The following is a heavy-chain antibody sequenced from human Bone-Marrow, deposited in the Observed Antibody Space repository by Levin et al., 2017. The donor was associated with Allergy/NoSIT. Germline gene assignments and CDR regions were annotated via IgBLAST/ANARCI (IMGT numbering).Heavy chain of an antibody. Sequence: SETLSLTCTVSGGSISSGGYYWSWIRQHPGKGLEWIGNIYYSGSTYYNPSLKSRVTISVDTSKNQFSLKLSSVTAADTAVYYCARIRYCSSTSCYHPSHYYYYMDVWGKGTTVTVSS. J-gene: IGHJ6*03. CDR3: ARIRYCSSTSCYHPSHYYYYMDV. V-gene: IGHV4-31*03. D-gene: IGHD2-2*01. CDR1: GGSISSGGYY. CDR2: IYYSGST.